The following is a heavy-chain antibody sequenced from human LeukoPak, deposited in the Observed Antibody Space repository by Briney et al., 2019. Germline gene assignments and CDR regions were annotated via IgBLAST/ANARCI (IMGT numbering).Heavy chain of an antibody. V-gene: IGHV4-31*03. Sequence: SETLSLTCTVSGGSISSGGYYWSWIRQHPGKGLEWIGYIYYSGGTYYNPSLKSRVTISVDTSKNQFSLKLSSVTAADTAVYYCAREYGSGQGFDYWGQGTLVTVSS. D-gene: IGHD3-10*01. CDR2: IYYSGGT. J-gene: IGHJ4*02. CDR1: GGSISSGGYY. CDR3: AREYGSGQGFDY.